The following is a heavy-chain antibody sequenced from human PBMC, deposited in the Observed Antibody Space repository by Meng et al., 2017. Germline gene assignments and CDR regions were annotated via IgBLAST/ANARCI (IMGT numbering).Heavy chain of an antibody. CDR1: GYTFTSYA. CDR2: INAGNGNT. CDR3: ARVLPATIFGVVIDSWFDP. Sequence: QDQVVQSVAEVKKPGGSVKGSWKASGYTFTSYAMHWVRQAPGQRLEWMGWINAGNGNTKYSQKFQGRVTITRDTSASTAYMELSSLRSEDTAVYYCARVLPATIFGVVIDSWFDPWGQGTLVTVSS. J-gene: IGHJ5*02. D-gene: IGHD3-3*01. V-gene: IGHV1-3*01.